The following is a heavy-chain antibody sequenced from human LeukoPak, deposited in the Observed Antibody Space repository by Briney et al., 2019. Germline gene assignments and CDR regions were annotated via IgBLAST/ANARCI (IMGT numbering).Heavy chain of an antibody. CDR3: ARGGGRDGYNYPPFDY. J-gene: IGHJ4*02. CDR2: VIPIFGTA. D-gene: IGHD5-24*01. Sequence: SVKVSCKASGGTFSSYAISWVRQAPGQGLEWMGGVIPIFGTANYAQKFQGRVTITADESTSTAYMELSSLRSEDTAVYYCARGGGRDGYNYPPFDYWGQGTLVTVSS. V-gene: IGHV1-69*13. CDR1: GGTFSSYA.